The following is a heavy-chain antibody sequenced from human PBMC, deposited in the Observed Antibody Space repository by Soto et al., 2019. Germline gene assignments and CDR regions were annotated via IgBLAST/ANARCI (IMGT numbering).Heavy chain of an antibody. D-gene: IGHD3-16*01. J-gene: IGHJ4*02. CDR3: AKDHGRAYWTFRAIMITFPPDY. CDR1: GFTFSSYG. CDR2: ISYDGSNK. Sequence: PGGSLRLSCAASGFTFSSYGMHWVRQAPGKGLEWVAVISYDGSNKYYADSVKGRFTISRDNSKNTLYLQMNSLRAEDTAVYYCAKDHGRAYWTFRAIMITFPPDYWGQGTLVTVSS. V-gene: IGHV3-30*18.